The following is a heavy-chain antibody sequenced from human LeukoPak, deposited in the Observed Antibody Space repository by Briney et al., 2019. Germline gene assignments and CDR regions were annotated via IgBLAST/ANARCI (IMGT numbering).Heavy chain of an antibody. V-gene: IGHV3-53*01. CDR1: GFTVSSNY. CDR2: IYSGGST. Sequence: PGGSLRLSCAASGFTVSSNYMSWVRQAPGKGLEWVSVIYSGGSTYYADSVKGRFTISRDNSKNTLYLQMNSLRAEDTAVYYCARATMDDAFDIWGQGTMVTVSS. D-gene: IGHD3-10*01. J-gene: IGHJ3*02. CDR3: ARATMDDAFDI.